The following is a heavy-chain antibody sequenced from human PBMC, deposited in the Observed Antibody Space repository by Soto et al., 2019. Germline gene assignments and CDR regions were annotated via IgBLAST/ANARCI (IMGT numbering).Heavy chain of an antibody. Sequence: SETLSLTCTVSGGSISSGDEYRSWIRQPPGKGLEWIGYIYYSGSTYYNPSLKSRVSISVDTSKNQFSLKLSSVTAADTAVYYCARIPASSTAMGYGAFHIWGPGTLVTVSS. V-gene: IGHV4-30-4*01. CDR2: IYYSGST. J-gene: IGHJ3*02. CDR1: GGSISSGDEY. CDR3: ARIPASSTAMGYGAFHI. D-gene: IGHD5-18*01.